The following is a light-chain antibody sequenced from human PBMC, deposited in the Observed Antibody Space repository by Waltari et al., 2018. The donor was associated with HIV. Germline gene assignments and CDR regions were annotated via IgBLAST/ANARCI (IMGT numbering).Light chain of an antibody. CDR2: EVS. J-gene: IGLJ2*01. Sequence: QSALTQPASVSGSPGQSITISCTGTSSDVGGYNLVSWYQQHPGKAPKLMIYEVSKRPSGVSNRFSGSNSGNTASLTSSGLQAEDEADDYGCAYAGSTTYVIFGGGTKLTVL. CDR1: SSDVGGYNL. CDR3: CAYAGSTTYVI. V-gene: IGLV2-23*02.